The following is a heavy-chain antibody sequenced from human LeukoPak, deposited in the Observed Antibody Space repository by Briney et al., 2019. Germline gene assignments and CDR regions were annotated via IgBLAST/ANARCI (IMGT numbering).Heavy chain of an antibody. CDR3: AKDRYGTSVWPYYFDMGV. CDR1: VLTLSTSA. J-gene: IGHJ6*04. Sequence: GGSMSLSSEACVLTLSTSAMTWVRQASGRGLDWVSYITASGTTYYADSVKGRFTISRDTSNNTLYLEMSGLRADDTALYYCAKDRYGTSVWPYYFDMGVWGKGTTVTV. D-gene: IGHD2-8*02. V-gene: IGHV3-23*01. CDR2: ITASGTT.